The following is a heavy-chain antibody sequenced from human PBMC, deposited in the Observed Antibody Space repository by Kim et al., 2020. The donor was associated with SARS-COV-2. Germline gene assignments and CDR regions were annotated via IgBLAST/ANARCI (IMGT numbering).Heavy chain of an antibody. J-gene: IGHJ6*02. CDR2: ISGDGKIT. Sequence: GGSLRLSCAAAYFSSSSYWINWVRQPPGKGLEWVSRISGDGKITHYADSVKGRFTMSRDSAENTVFLQMNSLGAEDTAVYYCARGMFRSGFDVWGQGTTVSVSS. D-gene: IGHD3-10*02. V-gene: IGHV3-74*01. CDR3: ARGMFRSGFDV. CDR1: YFSSSSYW.